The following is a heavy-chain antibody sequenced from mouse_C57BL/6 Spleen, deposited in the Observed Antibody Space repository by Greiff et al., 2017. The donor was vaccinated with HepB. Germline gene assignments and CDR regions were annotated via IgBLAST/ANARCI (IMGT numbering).Heavy chain of an antibody. CDR1: GYTFTSYG. D-gene: IGHD1-1*01. V-gene: IGHV1-81*01. Sequence: QVQLKQSGAELARPGASVKLSCKASGYTFTSYGISWVKQRTGQGLEWIGEIYPRSGNTYYNEKFKGKATLTADKSSSTAYMELRSLTSEDSAVYFCARSHYYGSSYEGYFDVWGTGTTVTVSS. CDR3: ARSHYYGSSYEGYFDV. CDR2: IYPRSGNT. J-gene: IGHJ1*03.